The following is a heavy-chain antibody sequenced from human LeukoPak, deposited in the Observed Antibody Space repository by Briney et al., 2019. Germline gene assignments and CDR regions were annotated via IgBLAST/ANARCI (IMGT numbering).Heavy chain of an antibody. D-gene: IGHD2-2*01. Sequence: PSETLSLTCTVSGGSINSADYYWTWIRQPPGKGLEWIGYVYYSGGTYYNASLKSRATLSKDTSKNQFSLNLMSVSAADTAVYYCARGRICYSAGCLFDHWGQGTLVTVSS. CDR1: GGSINSADYY. CDR3: ARGRICYSAGCLFDH. J-gene: IGHJ4*02. CDR2: VYYSGGT. V-gene: IGHV4-30-4*01.